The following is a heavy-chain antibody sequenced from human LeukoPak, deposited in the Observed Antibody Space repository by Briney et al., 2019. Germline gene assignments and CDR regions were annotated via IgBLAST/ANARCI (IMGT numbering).Heavy chain of an antibody. V-gene: IGHV1-69*04. CDR3: ARGNLQRGSSWYRYYYMDV. CDR2: IIPILGIA. J-gene: IGHJ6*03. Sequence: GASVKVSCKASGGTFSSYAISWVRQAPGQGLEWMGRIIPILGIANYAQKFQGRVTITADKSTSTAYMELSSLRSEDTAVYYCARGNLQRGSSWYRYYYMDVWGKGTTVTVSS. D-gene: IGHD6-13*01. CDR1: GGTFSSYA.